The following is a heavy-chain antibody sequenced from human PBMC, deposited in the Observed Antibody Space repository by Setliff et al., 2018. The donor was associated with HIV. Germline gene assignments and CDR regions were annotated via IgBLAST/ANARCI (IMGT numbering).Heavy chain of an antibody. CDR1: GGSFSGYY. V-gene: IGHV4-34*01. CDR2: INHSGRT. J-gene: IGHJ4*02. CDR3: ARDLPPYY. Sequence: PSETLSLTCAVYGGSFSGYYWSWIRQPPGKGLEWIGEINHSGRTTYNPSLKSRVTISVDTSKNQFSLKLTSVTAADTAVYYCARDLPPYYWGQGTLVTVSS.